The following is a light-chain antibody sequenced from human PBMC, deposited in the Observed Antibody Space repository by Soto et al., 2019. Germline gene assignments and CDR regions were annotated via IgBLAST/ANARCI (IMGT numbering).Light chain of an antibody. Sequence: EIVLTQSPATLSLSPGERATLSCRASPSVGNYLAWYQQKPGQAPRLLIYDASNRAPGIPARFSGSMSGTDLTPTILRVEPEDFAVYSFQQRIDWPVTFGQGTRLEIK. CDR2: DAS. CDR3: QQRIDWPVT. J-gene: IGKJ5*01. CDR1: PSVGNY. V-gene: IGKV3-11*01.